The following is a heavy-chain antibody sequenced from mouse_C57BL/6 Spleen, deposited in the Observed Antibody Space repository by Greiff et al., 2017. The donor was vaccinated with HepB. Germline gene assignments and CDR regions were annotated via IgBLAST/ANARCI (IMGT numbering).Heavy chain of an antibody. Sequence: VQLQQSGPELVKPGDSVKISCKASGYTFTDYYMNWVKQSHGKSLEWIGDINPNNGGTSYNQKFKGKATLTVDKSSSTAYMELRSLTSEDSAVYYCARAFYYGSSYRDYFDYWCQGTTLTVSS. CDR1: GYTFTDYY. CDR2: INPNNGGT. CDR3: ARAFYYGSSYRDYFDY. D-gene: IGHD1-1*01. V-gene: IGHV1-26*01. J-gene: IGHJ2*01.